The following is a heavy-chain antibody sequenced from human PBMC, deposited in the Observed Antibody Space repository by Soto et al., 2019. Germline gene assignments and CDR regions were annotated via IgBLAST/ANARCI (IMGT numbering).Heavy chain of an antibody. Sequence: SETLSLTSTVSGDSISGYYWSWLRQPPGKGLEWIGYIYNIGSTNYNPSLRSRVAMSIDTSRAQFSLKLSSVTATDTAVYFCARDTAAGTGKYYFYGMDVWGQGTTVTVSS. CDR1: GDSISGYY. D-gene: IGHD6-13*01. CDR3: ARDTAAGTGKYYFYGMDV. V-gene: IGHV4-4*08. J-gene: IGHJ6*02. CDR2: IYNIGST.